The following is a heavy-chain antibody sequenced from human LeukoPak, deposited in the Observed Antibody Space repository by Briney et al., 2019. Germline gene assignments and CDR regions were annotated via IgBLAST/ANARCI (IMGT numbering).Heavy chain of an antibody. V-gene: IGHV3-23*01. CDR3: AKRRIGSGLYECSDY. CDR1: GFTFSSYA. D-gene: IGHD6-19*01. Sequence: PGGSLRLSCAASGFTFSSYAMSWVRQAPGKGLEWLSVISDIGGSTYYADSVKGRFTISRDNSKNTVYLQLNSLRGDDTAVYYCAKRRIGSGLYECSDYWGQGTLVTVSS. J-gene: IGHJ4*02. CDR2: ISDIGGST.